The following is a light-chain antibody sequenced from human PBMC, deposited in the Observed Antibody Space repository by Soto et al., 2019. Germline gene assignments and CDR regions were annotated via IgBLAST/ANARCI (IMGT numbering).Light chain of an antibody. CDR1: SRDVGGYDF. CDR2: EVN. Sequence: QSVLTQPPSASGSPGQSVTISCTGTSRDVGGYDFVSWCQQHPGKAPKLMIYEVNKRPSGVPDRFFGSKSGNTAFLTVSGLQAEDEADYYCNSYGGSNNLVXGTGTKVTVL. J-gene: IGLJ1*01. V-gene: IGLV2-8*01. CDR3: NSYGGSNNLV.